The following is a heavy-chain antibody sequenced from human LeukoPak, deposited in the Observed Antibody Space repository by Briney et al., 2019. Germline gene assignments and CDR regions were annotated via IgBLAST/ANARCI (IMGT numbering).Heavy chain of an antibody. D-gene: IGHD3-16*02. J-gene: IGHJ4*02. CDR2: IYYSGSI. CDR1: GGSISSSSYY. Sequence: PSETLSLTCSVSGGSISSSSYYWGWIRQPPGKGLEWIGSIYYSGSIYYNPSLKSRVTISVDTSKKQFSLKLSSVTAADRGVYYCARGSDYHYVWGSYRLGGVDYWGQGTLVTVSS. CDR3: ARGSDYHYVWGSYRLGGVDY. V-gene: IGHV4-39*07.